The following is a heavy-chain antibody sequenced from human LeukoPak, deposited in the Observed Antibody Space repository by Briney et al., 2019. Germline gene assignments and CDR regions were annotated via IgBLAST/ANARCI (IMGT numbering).Heavy chain of an antibody. CDR1: GGSISSYY. V-gene: IGHV4-4*07. J-gene: IGHJ4*02. D-gene: IGHD3-10*01. Sequence: SETLSLTCTVSGGSISSYYWSWIRQPAGKGLEWIGRIYTSGSTNHNPSLKSRVTMSVDTSKNQFSLKLSSVTAADTAVYYCARSNRNYYGSGIVLGEDYFDYWGQGTLVTVSS. CDR3: ARSNRNYYGSGIVLGEDYFDY. CDR2: IYTSGST.